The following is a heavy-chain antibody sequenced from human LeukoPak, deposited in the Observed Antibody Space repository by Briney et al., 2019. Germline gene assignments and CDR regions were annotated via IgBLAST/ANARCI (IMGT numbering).Heavy chain of an antibody. D-gene: IGHD3-22*01. CDR3: ATDFYDTT. V-gene: IGHV3-15*07. CDR1: GFTFSNAW. Sequence: GGSLRLSCATSGFTFSNAWMNWVRQAPGKGLEWVGRIRSNSDGGTIDYAAPVKGRFALSRDDSKNTLYLQMNSLQTEDTAVYYCATDFYDTTWGQGTLVTVSS. CDR2: IRSNSDGGTI. J-gene: IGHJ5*02.